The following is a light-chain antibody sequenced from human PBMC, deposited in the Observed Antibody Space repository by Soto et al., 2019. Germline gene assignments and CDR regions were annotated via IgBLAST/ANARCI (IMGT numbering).Light chain of an antibody. CDR1: QSVSSN. J-gene: IGKJ1*01. CDR3: KQYNNWPPT. Sequence: EIVMTHAPATLSVSPRERATLSCRASQSVSSNLAWYQQRPGQAPRLLIYGASTRATGIPARFSGSGSGTEFTLTISSVQSEDFAVYYCKQYNNWPPTFGQGTKVDIK. CDR2: GAS. V-gene: IGKV3-15*01.